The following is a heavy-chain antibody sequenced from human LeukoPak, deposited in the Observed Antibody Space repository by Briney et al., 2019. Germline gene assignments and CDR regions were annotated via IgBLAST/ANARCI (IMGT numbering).Heavy chain of an antibody. J-gene: IGHJ4*02. CDR3: AKDGTQYYYGSGSYFDY. D-gene: IGHD3-10*01. CDR1: GFTFSSYG. V-gene: IGHV3-23*01. CDR2: ISGSGGSI. Sequence: GGSLRLSCAASGFTFSSYGMSWVRQAPGKGLEWVSAISGSGGSIYYADSVKGRFTISRDNSKNTLYLQMNSLRAEDTAVYYCAKDGTQYYYGSGSYFDYWGQGTLVTVSS.